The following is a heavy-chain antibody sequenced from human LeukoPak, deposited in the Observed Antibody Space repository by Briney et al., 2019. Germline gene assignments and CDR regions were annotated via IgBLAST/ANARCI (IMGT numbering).Heavy chain of an antibody. V-gene: IGHV3-23*01. J-gene: IGHJ4*02. CDR1: GFTFSSHA. CDR2: ICGLGRST. D-gene: IGHD3-3*01. Sequence: GGSLRLSCAASGFTFSSHAMAWVRQAPGKGLEWVSAICGLGRSTYYGDSVKGRFTISRDNSKNTVYLQMDSLRVEDTAVYYCARDPGVVAFHYFDFWGQGTLITVSS. CDR3: ARDPGVVAFHYFDF.